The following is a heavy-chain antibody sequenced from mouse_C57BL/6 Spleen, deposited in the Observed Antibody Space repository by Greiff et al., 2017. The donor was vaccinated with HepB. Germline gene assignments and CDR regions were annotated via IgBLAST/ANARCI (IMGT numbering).Heavy chain of an antibody. D-gene: IGHD1-1*01. CDR3: ARSRYYGSWDY. V-gene: IGHV1-52*01. CDR1: GYTFTSYW. CDR2: IDPSDSET. Sequence: QVQLQQPGAELVRPGSSVKLSCKASGYTFTSYWMHWVKQRPIQGLEWIGNIDPSDSETHYNQKFKDKATLTVDKSSSTAYMQLSSLTSEDSAVYYCARSRYYGSWDYWGQGTTLTVSS. J-gene: IGHJ2*01.